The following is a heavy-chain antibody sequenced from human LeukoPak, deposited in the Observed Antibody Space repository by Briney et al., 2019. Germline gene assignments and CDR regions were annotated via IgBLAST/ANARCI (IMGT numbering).Heavy chain of an antibody. V-gene: IGHV3-53*01. J-gene: IGHJ4*02. CDR1: GFTVSSNY. D-gene: IGHD3-16*02. CDR3: AKDHYDYVWGSYRYLDY. Sequence: GGSLRLSCAASGFTVSSNYMSWVRQAPGKGLEWVSVIYSGGSTYYADSVKGRFTISRDNSKNTLYLQMNSLRAEDTAVYYCAKDHYDYVWGSYRYLDYWGQGTLVTVSS. CDR2: IYSGGST.